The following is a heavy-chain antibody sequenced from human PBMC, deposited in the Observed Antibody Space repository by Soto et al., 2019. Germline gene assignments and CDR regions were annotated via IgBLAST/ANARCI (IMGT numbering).Heavy chain of an antibody. CDR1: GGTFSSYA. J-gene: IGHJ1*01. Sequence: SVKVSCKASGGTFSSYAISWVRQAPGQGLEWMGGIIPIFGTANYAQKSQGRVTITADESTSTAYMELSSLRSEDTAVYYCARGLYGDPREYFQYWGQGTLVTVSS. V-gene: IGHV1-69*13. D-gene: IGHD4-17*01. CDR2: IIPIFGTA. CDR3: ARGLYGDPREYFQY.